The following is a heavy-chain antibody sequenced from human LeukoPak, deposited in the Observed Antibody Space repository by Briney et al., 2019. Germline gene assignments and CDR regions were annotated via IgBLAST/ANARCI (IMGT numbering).Heavy chain of an antibody. CDR2: ISYDGSNK. V-gene: IGHV3-30*01. Sequence: GGSLRLSCAASGFTFSSYAMHWVRQAPGKGLEWVAVISYDGSNKYYADSVKGRFTISRDNSKNTLYLQMNSLRAEDTAGYYCARDRREVIRYYFDYWGQGTLVTVSS. CDR1: GFTFSSYA. D-gene: IGHD1-26*01. CDR3: ARDRREVIRYYFDY. J-gene: IGHJ4*02.